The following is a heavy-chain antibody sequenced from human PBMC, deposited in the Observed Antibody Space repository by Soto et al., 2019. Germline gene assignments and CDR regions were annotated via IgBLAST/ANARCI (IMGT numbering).Heavy chain of an antibody. CDR2: IIPIFGTA. CDR3: ARDHKLRYFVSIGWFDP. J-gene: IGHJ5*02. CDR1: GGTFSSYA. D-gene: IGHD3-9*01. V-gene: IGHV1-69*13. Sequence: GASVKVSCKASGGTFSSYAISWVRQAPGQGLEWMGGIIPIFGTANYAQKFQGRVTITADESTSTAYMELSSLRSEDTAVYYCARDHKLRYFVSIGWFDPWGQGTLVTVSS.